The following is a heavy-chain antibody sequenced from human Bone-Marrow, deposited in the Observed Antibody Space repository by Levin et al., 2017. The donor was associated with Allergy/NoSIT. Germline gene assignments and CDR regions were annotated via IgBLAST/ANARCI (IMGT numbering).Heavy chain of an antibody. D-gene: IGHD3-10*01. CDR3: ARGWFGELLSH. Sequence: LSLTCAASGFTFRSNYMSWVRQAPGKGPEWVSVIYSGGSTYYADSVKGRFTISRDNSKNTLYLQMNSLRAEDTAVYYCARGWFGELLSHWGQGTLVTVSS. CDR1: GFTFRSNY. CDR2: IYSGGST. J-gene: IGHJ4*02. V-gene: IGHV3-53*01.